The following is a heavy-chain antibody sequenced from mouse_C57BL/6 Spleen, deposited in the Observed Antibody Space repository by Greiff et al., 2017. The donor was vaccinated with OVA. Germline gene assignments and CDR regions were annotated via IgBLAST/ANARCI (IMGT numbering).Heavy chain of an antibody. D-gene: IGHD3-2*02. V-gene: IGHV2-9-1*01. CDR2: IWPGGGT. CDR3: ARNYGTAQGYFDY. Sequence: VMLVESGPGLVAPSQSLSITCTVSGFSLTSYSISWVRQPPGKGLEWLGVIWPGGGTNYNSALKSSMSISKDNSKSQVFLKMNSLQTDDTARYYGARNYGTAQGYFDYWGQGTTLTVSS. CDR1: GFSLTSYS. J-gene: IGHJ2*01.